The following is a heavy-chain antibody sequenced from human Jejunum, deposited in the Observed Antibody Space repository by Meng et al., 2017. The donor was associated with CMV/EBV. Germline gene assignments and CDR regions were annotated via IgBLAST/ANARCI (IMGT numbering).Heavy chain of an antibody. J-gene: IGHJ4*02. V-gene: IGHV1-2*02. Sequence: KTSGSTFTDYYMHWVRPAPGQGLGWVGWLNPNSGDTNYAQKFQGRVTMTRDTSISTAYMELSRLRSDDTAMYYCARDSVRSPGGYWGQGTLVTVSS. CDR3: ARDSVRSPGGY. CDR1: GSTFTDYY. D-gene: IGHD3-3*01. CDR2: LNPNSGDT.